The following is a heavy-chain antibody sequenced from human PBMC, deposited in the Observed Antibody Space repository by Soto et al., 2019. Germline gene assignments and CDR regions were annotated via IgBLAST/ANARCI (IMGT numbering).Heavy chain of an antibody. D-gene: IGHD2-15*01. Sequence: GASVKVSCKASGGTFSSYAISWVRQAPGQGLEWMGGIIPIFGTANYAQKFQGRVTITADESTSTAYMELSSLRSEDTAVYYCARVGHCSGGSCYSGGYYGMDVWGQGTTVTVSS. CDR1: GGTFSSYA. CDR2: IIPIFGTA. J-gene: IGHJ6*02. CDR3: ARVGHCSGGSCYSGGYYGMDV. V-gene: IGHV1-69*13.